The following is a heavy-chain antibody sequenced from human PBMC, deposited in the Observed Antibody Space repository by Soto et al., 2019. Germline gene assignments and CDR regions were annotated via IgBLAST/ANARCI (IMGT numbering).Heavy chain of an antibody. J-gene: IGHJ4*02. CDR3: ATDARQDGYWDLDY. Sequence: EVQLLESGGGLVQPGGSLRLSCAVSGFTFSTYTMSWVRQAPGKGLEWVSGIYGSGGSTFYADSGEGRFTIYRDNSKNTLYLQMNSLRVEDTAVYYCATDARQDGYWDLDYWGQGTLVTVSS. D-gene: IGHD5-12*01. V-gene: IGHV3-23*01. CDR2: IYGSGGST. CDR1: GFTFSTYT.